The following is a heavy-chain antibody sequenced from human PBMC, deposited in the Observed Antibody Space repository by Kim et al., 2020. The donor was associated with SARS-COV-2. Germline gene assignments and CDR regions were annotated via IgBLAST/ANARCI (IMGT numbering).Heavy chain of an antibody. CDR2: IYHSGST. CDR1: GYFTSSASY. D-gene: IGHD6-25*01. CDR3: ATDRLGNAPGFDY. Sequence: SETLSLTCTVSGYFTSSASYWDWIRQPPGKGLEWIGSIYHSGSTYYNPSLKSRVTISVDTSRKHFSLKLNSVTAADTAVYYCATDRLGNAPGFDYWGQGILVTVSS. V-gene: IGHV4-38-2*02. J-gene: IGHJ4*02.